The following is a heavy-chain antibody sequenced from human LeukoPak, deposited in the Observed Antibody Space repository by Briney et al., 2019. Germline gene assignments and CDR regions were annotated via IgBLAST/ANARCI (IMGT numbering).Heavy chain of an antibody. V-gene: IGHV3-7*03. J-gene: IGHJ4*02. CDR3: AKGVQLWLFYHQSEFDY. Sequence: PGGSLRLSCAASGFGFSNFWMSWVRQAPGKGPEWVANIKEDGSLKNYVDSVEGRFTVSRDNAKNTLYLQMNSLRAEDTAVYYCAKGVQLWLFYHQSEFDYWGQGTLVTVSS. CDR1: GFGFSNFW. D-gene: IGHD5-18*01. CDR2: IKEDGSLK.